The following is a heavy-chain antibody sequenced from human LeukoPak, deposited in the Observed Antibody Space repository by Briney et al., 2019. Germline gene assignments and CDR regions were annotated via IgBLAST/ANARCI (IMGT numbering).Heavy chain of an antibody. Sequence: PSETLSLTCTVSGGSISRYYWGWIRQPPGKGLEWIGSIYYSGSTYYNPSLKSRVTISVDTSKNQFSLKLSSVTAADTAVYYCARDRSSSWYLYAFDIWGQGTMVTVSS. CDR2: IYYSGST. CDR3: ARDRSSSWYLYAFDI. CDR1: GGSISRYY. D-gene: IGHD6-13*01. J-gene: IGHJ3*02. V-gene: IGHV4-39*07.